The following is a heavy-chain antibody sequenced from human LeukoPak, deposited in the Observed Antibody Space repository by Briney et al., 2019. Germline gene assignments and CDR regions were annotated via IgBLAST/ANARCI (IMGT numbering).Heavy chain of an antibody. CDR2: IYTSGST. D-gene: IGHD3-22*01. CDR3: ARSGDSSGYYYVVAFDI. Sequence: SETLSLTCTVSGGSISSYYWSWIRQPAGKGLEWIGRIYTSGSTNYNPSLKSRVTMSVDTSKNQFSLKLSSVTAADTAVYYCARSGDSSGYYYVVAFDIWGQGTMVTVSS. CDR1: GGSISSYY. J-gene: IGHJ3*02. V-gene: IGHV4-4*07.